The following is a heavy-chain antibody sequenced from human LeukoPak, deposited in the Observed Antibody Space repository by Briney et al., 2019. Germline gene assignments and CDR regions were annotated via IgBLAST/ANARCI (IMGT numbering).Heavy chain of an antibody. Sequence: SETLSLTCTVSGGSISSLYWSWIRQPPGKGLEWIGYSHYSGSTGYNPSLKSRVTISVDTSKNQFSLKLSSVTAADTAVYYCATGGGRGYSYGYYYWGQGTLVTVSS. CDR1: GGSISSLY. D-gene: IGHD5-18*01. CDR3: ATGGGRGYSYGYYY. CDR2: SHYSGST. V-gene: IGHV4-59*08. J-gene: IGHJ4*02.